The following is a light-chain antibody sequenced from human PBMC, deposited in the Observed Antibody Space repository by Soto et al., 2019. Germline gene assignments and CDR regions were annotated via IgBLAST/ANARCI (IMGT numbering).Light chain of an antibody. CDR1: PGAVTSGHY. CDR3: LVIFSGVGEV. CDR2: DTS. Sequence: QAVVTQEPSLTVSPGGTVTLTCGSSPGAVTSGHYPHWFQQKPGQAPRTLIYDTSNKHSWTPARFSGSLLGGKAALTLSGAQPEDEADYYCLVIFSGVGEVFGTGTKLTVL. J-gene: IGLJ1*01. V-gene: IGLV7-46*01.